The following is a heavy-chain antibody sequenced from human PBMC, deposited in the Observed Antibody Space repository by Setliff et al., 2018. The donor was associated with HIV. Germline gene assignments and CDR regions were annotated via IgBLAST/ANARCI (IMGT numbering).Heavy chain of an antibody. D-gene: IGHD3-10*01. CDR1: GGSITTTNYY. CDR2: IYYRGSA. V-gene: IGHV4-39*07. J-gene: IGHJ4*02. CDR3: ARARGPPLPVLDF. Sequence: PSEPSLTCTVSGGSITTTNYYWGWVRQSPGKGLEWIGVIYYRGSAYYNLSLQSRVTLSVDTSKNSFSLHLTSVTAADTAVYFCARARGPPLPVLDFWGPGTLVTVSS.